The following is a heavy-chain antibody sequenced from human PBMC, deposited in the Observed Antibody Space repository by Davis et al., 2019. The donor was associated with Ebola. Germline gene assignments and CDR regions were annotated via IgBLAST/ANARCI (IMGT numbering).Heavy chain of an antibody. V-gene: IGHV3-23*01. Sequence: GESLKISCAASGFTFRNFCMSWVRQAPGKGLEWVSGFSNSGDCTYYADSVKGRFSISRDNSKNTLYLQMNSLRAEDTALYYCAKERTAVAGTVGLDYWGQGTLVTVSS. CDR3: AKERTAVAGTVGLDY. J-gene: IGHJ4*02. CDR1: GFTFRNFC. CDR2: FSNSGDCT. D-gene: IGHD6-19*01.